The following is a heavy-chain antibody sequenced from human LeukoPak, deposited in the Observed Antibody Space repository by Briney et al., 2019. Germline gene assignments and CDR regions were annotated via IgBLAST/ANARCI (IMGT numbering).Heavy chain of an antibody. CDR3: GTSRWSGVVDS. Sequence: PGGSLRLSCTASTRYFTNYWMHWVRQVPGKGLAWLSRIDRDGLREDYADSVRGRFTISRHNAKSTTYLQMDSLRAEDTAVYYCGTSRWSGVVDSWGQGTLVTVSS. CDR1: TRYFTNYW. D-gene: IGHD3-3*01. CDR2: IDRDGLRE. J-gene: IGHJ5*01. V-gene: IGHV3-74*01.